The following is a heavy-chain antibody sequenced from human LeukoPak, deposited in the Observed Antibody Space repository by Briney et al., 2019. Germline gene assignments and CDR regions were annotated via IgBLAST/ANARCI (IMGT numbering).Heavy chain of an antibody. D-gene: IGHD3-10*01. V-gene: IGHV3-33*01. CDR2: IWTNGSNK. J-gene: IGHJ4*02. CDR3: VRASGSFDY. CDR1: GFTFSDYG. Sequence: GGSLRLSCAASGFTFSDYGIHWVRRAPGKGLEWVSVIWTNGSNKYYADSVKGRFTISRDNSKKTLYLQMSSQRVVDSAVYYCVRASGSFDYWGQGTLVTVSS.